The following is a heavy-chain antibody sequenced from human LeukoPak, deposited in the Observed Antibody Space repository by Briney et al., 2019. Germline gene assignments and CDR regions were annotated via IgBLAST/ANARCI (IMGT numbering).Heavy chain of an antibody. CDR1: GGSFGGYY. J-gene: IGHJ4*02. CDR2: INHSGST. CDR3: ARGRNYYVLDY. D-gene: IGHD3-10*02. V-gene: IGHV4-34*01. Sequence: SETLSLTCTVYGGSFGGYYWSWIRQPPGKGLEWIGEINHSGSTNYNPSLKSRVTISVDTSKNQFSLKLSSVTAADTAVYYCARGRNYYVLDYWGQGTLVTVSS.